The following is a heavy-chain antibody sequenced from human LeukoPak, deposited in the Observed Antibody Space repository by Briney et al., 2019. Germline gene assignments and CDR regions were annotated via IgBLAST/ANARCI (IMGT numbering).Heavy chain of an antibody. Sequence: GGSLRLSCAASGFTFSSYSMNWVRQAPGEGLEWVSSISSSSSYIYYADSVKGRFTISRDNAKNSLYLQMNSLRAEDTAVYYCARDSGYSGYDYWGQGTLVTVSS. CDR1: GFTFSSYS. CDR2: ISSSSSYI. CDR3: ARDSGYSGYDY. J-gene: IGHJ4*02. V-gene: IGHV3-21*01. D-gene: IGHD5-12*01.